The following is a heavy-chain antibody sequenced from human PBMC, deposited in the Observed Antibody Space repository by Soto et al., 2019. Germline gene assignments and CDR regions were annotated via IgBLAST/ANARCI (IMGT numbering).Heavy chain of an antibody. CDR1: GFTFSNAW. D-gene: IGHD3-22*01. CDR3: TTEPYDSSGYPDFDY. V-gene: IGHV3-15*07. J-gene: IGHJ4*02. Sequence: GGSLRLSCAASGFTFSNAWMNWVRQAPGKGLEWVGRIKSKTDGGTTDYAAPVKGRFTISRDDSKNTLYLQMNSLKTEDTAVYYCTTEPYDSSGYPDFDYWGQGTLVTVSS. CDR2: IKSKTDGGTT.